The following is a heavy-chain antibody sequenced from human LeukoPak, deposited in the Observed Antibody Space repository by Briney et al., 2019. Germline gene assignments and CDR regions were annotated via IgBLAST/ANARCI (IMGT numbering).Heavy chain of an antibody. CDR1: GFTFSSYS. Sequence: PGGSLRLSCAASGFTFSSYSMNWVRQAPGKGLEWVSYISSSSSTIYYADSVKGRFTISRDNAKNSLYLQMNSLRAEDTAVYYCARDSRILGRDWLAFDIWGQGTMVTVSS. CDR3: ARDSRILGRDWLAFDI. D-gene: IGHD3/OR15-3a*01. CDR2: ISSSSSTI. V-gene: IGHV3-48*01. J-gene: IGHJ3*02.